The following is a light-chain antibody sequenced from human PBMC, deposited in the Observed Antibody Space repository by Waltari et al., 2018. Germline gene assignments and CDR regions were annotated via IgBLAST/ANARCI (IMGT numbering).Light chain of an antibody. CDR1: QGISSY. J-gene: IGKJ3*01. V-gene: IGKV1-9*01. CDR2: GAA. Sequence: DIQLTQSPSFLSASVGDRVTDTCRASQGISSYLAWYQQKPGKAPKLLIYGAASLQSGVPSRFSGSGSGTEFTLTISGLQPEDFATYYCQQLNSYLSFGPGTKVDV. CDR3: QQLNSYLS.